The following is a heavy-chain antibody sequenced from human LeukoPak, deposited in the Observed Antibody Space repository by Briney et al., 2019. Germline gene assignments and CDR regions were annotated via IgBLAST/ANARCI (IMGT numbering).Heavy chain of an antibody. CDR2: INHSGST. CDR3: ARGSSSGYFDY. V-gene: IGHV4-34*01. Sequence: SETLSLTCAVYGGSFSGYYWSWIRQPPGKGLEWIGEINHSGSTNYNPSLKSRVTISVDTSKNQFSLKLSFVTAADTAVYYCARGSSSGYFDYWGQGTLVTVSS. J-gene: IGHJ4*02. CDR1: GGSFSGYY. D-gene: IGHD6-19*01.